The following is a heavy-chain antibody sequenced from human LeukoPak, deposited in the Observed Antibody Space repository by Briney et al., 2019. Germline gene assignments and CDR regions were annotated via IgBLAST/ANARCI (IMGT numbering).Heavy chain of an antibody. V-gene: IGHV4-39*07. CDR2: FFYTGST. D-gene: IGHD3-3*02. CDR1: GGSISSYY. J-gene: IGHJ4*02. CDR3: ARSEGWAAPLGY. Sequence: KPSETLSLTCTVSGGSISSYYWSWIRQPPNKGLDWIGSFFYTGSTYYSPSLKSRVTISVGTSENQVSLKLSSVTAADTAVYYCARSEGWAAPLGYWGQGTLVTVSS.